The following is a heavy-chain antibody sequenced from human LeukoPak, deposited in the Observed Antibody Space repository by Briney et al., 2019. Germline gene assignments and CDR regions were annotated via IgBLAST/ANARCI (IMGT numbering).Heavy chain of an antibody. CDR3: ARALDYGGRAYFDY. V-gene: IGHV1-18*01. J-gene: IGHJ4*02. CDR2: ISAYNGNT. D-gene: IGHD4-23*01. CDR1: GYTFTSYG. Sequence: ASVTVSCKASGYTFTSYGISWVRQAPGQGLEWIGWISAYNGNTNYAQKLQGRVTMTTDTSTSTAYMELRSLRSDDTAVYYCARALDYGGRAYFDYWGQGTLVTVSS.